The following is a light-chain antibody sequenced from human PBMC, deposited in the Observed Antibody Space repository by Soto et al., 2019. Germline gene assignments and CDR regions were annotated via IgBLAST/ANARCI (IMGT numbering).Light chain of an antibody. Sequence: AIQMTQSPSSLSASVGVRVTITCRASQGIRKDLGWYQQKPGKAPVLLIYAASSLQSGVPSRFSGSGSGTYFTLTISSLQPEDFATYICLQDYDFPFTFGPGTKVEIK. CDR2: AAS. CDR1: QGIRKD. CDR3: LQDYDFPFT. J-gene: IGKJ3*01. V-gene: IGKV1-6*01.